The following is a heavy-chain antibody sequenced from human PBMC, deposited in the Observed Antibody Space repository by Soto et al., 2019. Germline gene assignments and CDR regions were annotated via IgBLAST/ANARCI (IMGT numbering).Heavy chain of an antibody. CDR3: AKDNRLSFKYSYGSEPIHF. CDR2: ISVYNGHT. D-gene: IGHD5-18*01. V-gene: IGHV1-18*01. CDR1: GYIFTSYV. Sequence: ASVKVSCKASGYIFTSYVISWVRQAPGQGLEWMGWISVYNGHTNYAQKLQDRVTLTTDASTSTAYMELWNLRSDDTAVYYCAKDNRLSFKYSYGSEPIHFWGQGILVTVSS. J-gene: IGHJ4*02.